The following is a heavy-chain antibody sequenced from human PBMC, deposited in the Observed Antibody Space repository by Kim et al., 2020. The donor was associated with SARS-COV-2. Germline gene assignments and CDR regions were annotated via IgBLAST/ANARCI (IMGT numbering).Heavy chain of an antibody. D-gene: IGHD6-13*01. V-gene: IGHV3-30-3*01. Sequence: GGSLRLSCAASGFTFSSYAMHWVRQAPGKGLEWVAVISYDGSNKYYADSVKDRFTISRDNSKNTLYLQMNSLRAEDTAVYYCARRLLGIAAAADWFDPWG. J-gene: IGHJ5*02. CDR2: ISYDGSNK. CDR1: GFTFSSYA. CDR3: ARRLLGIAAAADWFDP.